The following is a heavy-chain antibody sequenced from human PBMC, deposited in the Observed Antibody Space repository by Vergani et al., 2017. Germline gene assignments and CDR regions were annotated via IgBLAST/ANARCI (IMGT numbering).Heavy chain of an antibody. J-gene: IGHJ6*03. CDR1: GGPFSSYA. V-gene: IGHV1-69*01. CDR2: IIPIFGKA. CDR3: ARDPLYYTFRSGYRAYYAYMDV. Sequence: QVQLVQSGAEVKKPGSSVKVSCKASGGPFSSYAIAWVRQAPGQGLEWMGGIIPIFGKANYAQKFQGRVTITADESTSTAYMELSSLGSEDTAVYYCARDPLYYTFRSGYRAYYAYMDVWGKGTTVTV. D-gene: IGHD3-3*01.